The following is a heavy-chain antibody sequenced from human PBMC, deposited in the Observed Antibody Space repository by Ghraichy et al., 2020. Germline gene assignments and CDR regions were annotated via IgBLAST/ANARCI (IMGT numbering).Heavy chain of an antibody. CDR1: GFTFSSYS. Sequence: GGSLRLSCAASGFTFSSYSMNWVRQAPGKGLEWVSSISSSSSYIYYADSVKGRFTISRDNAKNSLYLQMNSLRAEDTAVYYCARDVQLWMFDPWGQGTLVTVSS. CDR2: ISSSSSYI. J-gene: IGHJ5*02. D-gene: IGHD5-18*01. V-gene: IGHV3-21*01. CDR3: ARDVQLWMFDP.